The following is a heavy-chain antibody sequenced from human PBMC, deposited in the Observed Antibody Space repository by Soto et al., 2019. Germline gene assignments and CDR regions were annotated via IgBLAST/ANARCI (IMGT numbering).Heavy chain of an antibody. Sequence: SETLSLTCTVSGGSISSGGYSWSWIRQPPGKGLEWIGYIYHSGSTYYNPSLKSRVTISVDRSKNQFSLKLSSVTAADTAVYYCARGADVDGTVYYEDYFDFWGQGALVTVSS. CDR3: ARGADVDGTVYYEDYFDF. V-gene: IGHV4-30-2*02. D-gene: IGHD3-22*01. J-gene: IGHJ4*02. CDR1: GGSISSGGYS. CDR2: IYHSGST.